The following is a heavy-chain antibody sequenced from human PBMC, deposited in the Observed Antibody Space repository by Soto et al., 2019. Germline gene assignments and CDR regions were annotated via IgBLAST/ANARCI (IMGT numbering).Heavy chain of an antibody. V-gene: IGHV3-74*01. CDR3: ARGGTSPTYRGLFYN. J-gene: IGHJ4*02. CDR2: LNPNGTFT. Sequence: EVPLVESGVGLVQPGGSIRLSCAGSGFTFSGYWMHWVRQAPGKGPVWVSRLNPNGTFTTNADSVKGRFTISRDNDKNTVYLQMNNPRADVTVVYYCARGGTSPTYRGLFYNWDQGNLVTVPS. CDR1: GFTFSGYW. D-gene: IGHD3-10*01.